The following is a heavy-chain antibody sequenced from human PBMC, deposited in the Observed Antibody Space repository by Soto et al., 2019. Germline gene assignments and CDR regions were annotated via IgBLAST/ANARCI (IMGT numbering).Heavy chain of an antibody. D-gene: IGHD3-3*01. Sequence: PSETLSLTCTVSGGSISSSSYYWGWIRQPPGKGLEWIGSIYYSGSTYYNPSLKSRVTISVDTSKNQFSLKLSSVPADDTAVYYCAKNADFWSWGMDVWGKGTSVTVS. CDR1: GGSISSSSYY. CDR2: IYYSGST. CDR3: AKNADFWSWGMDV. J-gene: IGHJ6*04. V-gene: IGHV4-39*01.